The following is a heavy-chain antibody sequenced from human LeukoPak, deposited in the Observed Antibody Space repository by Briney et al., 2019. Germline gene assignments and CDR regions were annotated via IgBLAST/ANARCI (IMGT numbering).Heavy chain of an antibody. D-gene: IGHD4-11*01. J-gene: IGHJ4*02. CDR1: GGTFSSYA. CDR3: TRGYSISREATFDY. Sequence: ASVKVSCKASGGTFSSYAISWVRQAPGQGLEWMGGIIPIFGTANYAQKFQGRVTITTDESTSTAYMELSSLRSEDTAVYYCTRGYSISREATFDYWGQGTLVTASS. V-gene: IGHV1-69*05. CDR2: IIPIFGTA.